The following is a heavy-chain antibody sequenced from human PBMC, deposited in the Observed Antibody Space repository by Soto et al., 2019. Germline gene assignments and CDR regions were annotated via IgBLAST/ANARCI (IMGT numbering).Heavy chain of an antibody. CDR3: ARVRFGDPFDF. D-gene: IGHD3-16*01. J-gene: IGHJ4*02. CDR1: GYRFTTYG. Sequence: ASVKVSCKVSGYRFTTYGINWVRQAPGQGLEWVGWFNPDNHNTNYAQKFQDRVSLTTDSSTNTAYMELRDLRSDDTAVYYCARVRFGDPFDFWGQGSLVTVSS. V-gene: IGHV1-18*01. CDR2: FNPDNHNT.